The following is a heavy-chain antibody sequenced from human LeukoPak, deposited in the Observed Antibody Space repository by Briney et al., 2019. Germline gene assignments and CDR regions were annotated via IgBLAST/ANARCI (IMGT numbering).Heavy chain of an antibody. D-gene: IGHD1-20*01. CDR1: GFTFSSYW. CDR3: TTRGGITGTTYPVFDY. J-gene: IGHJ4*02. CDR2: IKSKTDGGTT. Sequence: PGGSLRLSCAASGFTFSSYWMSWVRQAPGKGLEWVGRIKSKTDGGTTDYAAPVKGRFTISRDDSKNTLYLQMNSLKTEDTAVYYCTTRGGITGTTYPVFDYWGQGTLVTVSS. V-gene: IGHV3-15*01.